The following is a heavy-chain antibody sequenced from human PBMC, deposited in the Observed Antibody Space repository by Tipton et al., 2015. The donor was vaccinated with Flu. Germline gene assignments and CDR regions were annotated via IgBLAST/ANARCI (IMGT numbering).Heavy chain of an antibody. V-gene: IGHV4-39*07. CDR1: GGSISSSSYY. CDR3: AREGHIVATTSGMDV. J-gene: IGHJ6*02. Sequence: TLSLTCTVSGGSISSSSYYWGWIRQPPGKGLEWIGSISYTGSTYYNPSLQRRVTISLDTSKNQFSVNLTSVTAADTAVYYCAREGHIVATTSGMDVWGQGTTVTVSS. CDR2: ISYTGST. D-gene: IGHD5-12*01.